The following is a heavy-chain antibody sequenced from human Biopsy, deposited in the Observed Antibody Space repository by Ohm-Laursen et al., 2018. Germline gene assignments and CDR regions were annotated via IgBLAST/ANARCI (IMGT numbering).Heavy chain of an antibody. D-gene: IGHD3-22*01. CDR1: GGSISSDY. V-gene: IGHV4-59*01. CDR2: VYYTGST. J-gene: IGHJ2*01. CDR3: ARDRGYYSDRTVPGYFDL. Sequence: TLSLTCTVSGGSISSDYWSWIRQPPGKGLQWIGYVYYTGSTDYNPSLQSRVTISVDTSKNHFSLRLRSVTPADTAIYYCARDRGYYSDRTVPGYFDLWGRGTLVTASS.